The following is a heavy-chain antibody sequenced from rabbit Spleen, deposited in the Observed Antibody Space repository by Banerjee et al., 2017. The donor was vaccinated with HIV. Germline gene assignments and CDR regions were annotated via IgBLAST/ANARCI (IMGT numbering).Heavy chain of an antibody. Sequence: QALEESGGGLVQPEGSLTLTCKASEFSFSSNSYMCWVRQAPGKGLEWIAFIYIGGGNTCCATWARGRFTISRTTTTKVTLQMAGLTAADTAAYFCARSGYVGWGGDGDLMGNKLWGQGTLVTVS. V-gene: IGHV1S40*01. D-gene: IGHD4-1*01. CDR3: ARSGYVGWGGDGDLMGNKL. J-gene: IGHJ4*01. CDR2: IYIGGGNT. CDR1: EFSFSSNSY.